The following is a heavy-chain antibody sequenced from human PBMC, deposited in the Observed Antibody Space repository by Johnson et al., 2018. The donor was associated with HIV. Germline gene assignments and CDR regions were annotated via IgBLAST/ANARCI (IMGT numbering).Heavy chain of an antibody. V-gene: IGHV3-30*02. Sequence: QVQLVECGGGVVQPGRSLRLSCAASGFTFSSYAMHWVRQAPGKGLEWVAFIRYDGSNKYYADSVTGRFTTSRDNSKNTLYLQMNSLRAEDTAVYYCAKLPGGNSGFVDAFDIWGQGTMVTVSS. CDR2: IRYDGSNK. D-gene: IGHD4-23*01. CDR1: GFTFSSYA. CDR3: AKLPGGNSGFVDAFDI. J-gene: IGHJ3*02.